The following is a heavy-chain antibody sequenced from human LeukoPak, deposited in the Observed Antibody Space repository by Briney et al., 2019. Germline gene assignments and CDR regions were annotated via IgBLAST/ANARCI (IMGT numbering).Heavy chain of an antibody. V-gene: IGHV3-33*01. Sequence: GGSLRLSCAASGFTFSSYGMHWVRQAPGKGLGWVAVIWYDGSNKYYADSVKGRFTISRDNSKNTLYLQMNSLRAEDTAVYYCARHYYGSGSYYNGSDYWGQGTLVTVSS. D-gene: IGHD3-10*01. J-gene: IGHJ4*02. CDR1: GFTFSSYG. CDR2: IWYDGSNK. CDR3: ARHYYGSGSYYNGSDY.